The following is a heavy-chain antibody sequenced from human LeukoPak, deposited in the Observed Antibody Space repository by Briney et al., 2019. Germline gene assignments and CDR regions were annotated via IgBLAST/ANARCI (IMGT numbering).Heavy chain of an antibody. D-gene: IGHD6-13*01. J-gene: IGHJ6*03. CDR2: INPNSGNT. V-gene: IGHV1-8*01. Sequence: ASVKVSCKASRYTFTRYDINWVRQATGQGVAWMGCINPNSGNTDYAQKFQGRVTMTRNTSISTAYMELSSLRSEDTAVYYCARGHGYSSSWYLFFYYYYMDVWGKGTTVTVSS. CDR3: ARGHGYSSSWYLFFYYYYMDV. CDR1: RYTFTRYD.